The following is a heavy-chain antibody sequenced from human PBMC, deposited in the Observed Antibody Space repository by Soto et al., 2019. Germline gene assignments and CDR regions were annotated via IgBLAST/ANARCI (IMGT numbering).Heavy chain of an antibody. CDR2: ISAYNGNT. Sequence: GASVKVSCTASGYTFTSYGISWVRQAPGQGLEWMGWISAYNGNTNYAQKLQGRVTMTTDTSTSTAYMELRSLRSDDTAVYYCARGTLGNSIGAFDIWGQGTMVTVSS. J-gene: IGHJ3*02. CDR3: ARGTLGNSIGAFDI. CDR1: GYTFTSYG. V-gene: IGHV1-18*01. D-gene: IGHD4-4*01.